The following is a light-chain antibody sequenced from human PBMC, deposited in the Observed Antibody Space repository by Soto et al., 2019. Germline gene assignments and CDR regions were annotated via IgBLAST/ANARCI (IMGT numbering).Light chain of an antibody. CDR1: QHISEY. CDR3: QRYENFPLT. J-gene: IGKJ4*01. V-gene: IGKV1-33*01. Sequence: DIQMTQSPSSLCASVGDRVTITCHASQHISEYLNWDQYKPGKAPKLLITDAYNLKTGVPSRFSGSGSGTEYTLTINSLQPEDIATYYCQRYENFPLTVGGGTQVEIK. CDR2: DAY.